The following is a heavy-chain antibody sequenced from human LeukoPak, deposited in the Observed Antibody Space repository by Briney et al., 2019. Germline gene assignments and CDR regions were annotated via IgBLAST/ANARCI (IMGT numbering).Heavy chain of an antibody. Sequence: GGSLTLSCAASGFTFSSYEMNFVRQAPGKGLEWVSYISNSGTAIYYADSVKGRFTTSRDNAKSSLYLQMNSLRAEDTAVYYCARAGYSMDTEYFQHWGQGTLVTVSS. V-gene: IGHV3-48*03. CDR3: ARAGYSMDTEYFQH. J-gene: IGHJ1*01. CDR1: GFTFSSYE. CDR2: ISNSGTAI. D-gene: IGHD5-18*01.